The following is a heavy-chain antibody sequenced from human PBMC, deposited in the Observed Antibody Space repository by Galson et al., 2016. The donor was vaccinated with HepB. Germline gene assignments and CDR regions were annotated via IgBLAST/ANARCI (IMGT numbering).Heavy chain of an antibody. CDR3: AKDANFWSGYPEDAFDM. CDR1: GFAFTFYV. V-gene: IGHV3-23*01. CDR2: ISASGTTK. J-gene: IGHJ3*02. D-gene: IGHD3-3*01. Sequence: SLRLSCADSGFAFTFYVMNWVRQTPGKGLEWVASISASGTTKHYADSVAARFTVSRDSSKKMLFLHMNSLRVEDTAVYYCAKDANFWSGYPEDAFDMWGQGTMVTVSS.